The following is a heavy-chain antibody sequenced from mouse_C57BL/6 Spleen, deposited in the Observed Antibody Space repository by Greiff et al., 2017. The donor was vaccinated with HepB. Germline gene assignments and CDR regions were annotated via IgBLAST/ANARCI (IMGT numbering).Heavy chain of an antibody. V-gene: IGHV1-69*01. CDR1: GYTFTSYW. D-gene: IGHD4-1*01. CDR2: IDPSDSYT. Sequence: QVQLQQPGAELVMPGASVKLSCKASGYTFTSYWMHWVKQRPGQGLEWIGEIDPSDSYTNYNQKFKGKSTLTVDKSSSTAYMQLSSLTSEDSAVYYCAITGTGYYFDYWGQGTTLTVSS. CDR3: AITGTGYYFDY. J-gene: IGHJ2*01.